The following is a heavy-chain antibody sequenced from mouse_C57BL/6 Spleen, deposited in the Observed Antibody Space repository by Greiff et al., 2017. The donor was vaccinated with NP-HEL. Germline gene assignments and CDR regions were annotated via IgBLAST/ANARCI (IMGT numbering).Heavy chain of an antibody. V-gene: IGHV1-4*01. J-gene: IGHJ1*03. CDR1: GYTFTSYT. CDR2: INPSSGYT. CDR3: AREDFDV. Sequence: VKLVESGAELARPGASVKMSCKASGYTFTSYTMHWVKQRPGQGLEWIGYINPSSGYTKYNQKFKDKATLTADKSSSTAYMQLSSLTSEDSAVYYCAREDFDVWGTGTTVTVSS.